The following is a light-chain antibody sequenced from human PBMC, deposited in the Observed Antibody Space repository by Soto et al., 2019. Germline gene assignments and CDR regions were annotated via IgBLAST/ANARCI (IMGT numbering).Light chain of an antibody. CDR2: EVS. V-gene: IGLV2-23*02. CDR3: CSYAGSNYV. CDR1: TCYVGNYNL. Sequence: QPAPTYPAPVSGSPGQSNTIPCPGNTCYVGNYNLVSWYQHPPGKAPKLMIYEVSKRPSGVSNRFSGSRSGDTASLTISGLQAEDEADYYCCSYAGSNYVFGTGTKVTVL. J-gene: IGLJ1*01.